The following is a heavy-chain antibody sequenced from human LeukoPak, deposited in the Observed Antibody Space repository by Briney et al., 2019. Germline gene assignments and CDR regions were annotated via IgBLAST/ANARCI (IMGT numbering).Heavy chain of an antibody. CDR2: IRYDGRNK. V-gene: IGHV3-30*02. Sequence: GGSLRLSCAASGFTFSSYGMHWVRQAPGKGLDWVAFIRYDGRNKYYADSVKGRFTISRDNAKNSLYLQMNSLRAEDTAVYYCARAPRTGTTSDFDYWGQGTLVTVSS. CDR3: ARAPRTGTTSDFDY. J-gene: IGHJ4*02. CDR1: GFTFSSYG. D-gene: IGHD1-1*01.